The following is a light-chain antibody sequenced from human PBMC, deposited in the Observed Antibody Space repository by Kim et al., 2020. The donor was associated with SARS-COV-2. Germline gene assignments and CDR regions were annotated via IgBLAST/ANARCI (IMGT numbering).Light chain of an antibody. CDR1: QSVNNNF. Sequence: TALTQSPGTLSLSPGERATLSCRASQSVNNNFLAWYQQRRGQAPRLLIYGASNRAAGISDRFSGSGSGTDFTLTISRLEPEDFAVYYCQQYGTSPRTFGQGTKVEI. CDR3: QQYGTSPRT. J-gene: IGKJ1*01. CDR2: GAS. V-gene: IGKV3-20*01.